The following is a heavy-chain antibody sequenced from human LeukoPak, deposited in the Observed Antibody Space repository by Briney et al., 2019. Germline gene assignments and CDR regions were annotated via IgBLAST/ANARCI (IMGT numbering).Heavy chain of an antibody. D-gene: IGHD6-19*01. CDR2: ISPYSGNT. CDR3: ARTSGVSVAGSPYYFDF. V-gene: IGHV1-18*01. Sequence: ASVKVSCKASGYLFINYGISWLRQAPGQGLECMGWISPYSGNTDYAQKLQGRVTMTTDTSTTTAYMELRSQRFDDTAVYYCARTSGVSVAGSPYYFDFWGQGTLISVSS. J-gene: IGHJ4*02. CDR1: GYLFINYG.